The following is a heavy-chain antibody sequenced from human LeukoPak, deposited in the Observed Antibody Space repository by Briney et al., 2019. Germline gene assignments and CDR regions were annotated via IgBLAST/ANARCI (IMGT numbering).Heavy chain of an antibody. Sequence: PSQTLSLTCTVSGGSISSDNYQWSWIRQPPGKSLEWIGYINYSGSTYYNPSLKSRVTISVDTSKNQFSLKLSSVTAADTAVYYCARYGSGSTWFDPWGQGTLVTVSS. CDR1: GGSISSDNYQ. J-gene: IGHJ5*02. V-gene: IGHV4-30-4*01. D-gene: IGHD3-10*01. CDR3: ARYGSGSTWFDP. CDR2: INYSGST.